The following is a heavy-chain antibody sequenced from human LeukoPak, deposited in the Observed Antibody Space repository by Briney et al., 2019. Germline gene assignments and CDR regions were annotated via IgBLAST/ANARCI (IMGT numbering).Heavy chain of an antibody. V-gene: IGHV3-66*02. Sequence: GGSLRLSCAASGFTVRSTYMTWVRQAPGKGLEWVSLIYSGGTTYHADSVKGRFTISRDNSKNTLYLQMNSLRVEDTAVYYCARAPPGYCSGGSCYPFDYWGQGTLVTVSS. CDR1: GFTVRSTY. J-gene: IGHJ4*02. CDR3: ARAPPGYCSGGSCYPFDY. CDR2: IYSGGTT. D-gene: IGHD2-15*01.